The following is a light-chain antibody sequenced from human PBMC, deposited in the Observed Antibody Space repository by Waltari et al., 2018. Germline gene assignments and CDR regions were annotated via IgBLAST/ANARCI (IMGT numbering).Light chain of an antibody. CDR2: AAS. V-gene: IGKV1-39*01. CDR1: QTINTY. J-gene: IGKJ1*01. Sequence: DIQMTQSPSSLSASVGDRVTITCRASQTINTYLNWYQQKPGNAPKLLIYAASNLHSGVPSRFSGSGSGTEFTLTISSLQPDDFATYYCQQYNTHSETFGQGTKVEI. CDR3: QQYNTHSET.